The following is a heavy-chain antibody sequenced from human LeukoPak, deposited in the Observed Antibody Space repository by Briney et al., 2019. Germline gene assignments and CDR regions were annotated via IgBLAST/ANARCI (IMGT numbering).Heavy chain of an antibody. Sequence: GGSLRLSCAASGFTFSSYSMNWVRQAPGKGLEWVSSISSSSSYIYYADSVKGRFTISRDNAKNSLYLQMNSLRAEDTAVYYCARSPVSYSSSSYYFDYWGQGTLVTVSS. V-gene: IGHV3-21*01. CDR2: ISSSSSYI. J-gene: IGHJ4*02. D-gene: IGHD6-6*01. CDR3: ARSPVSYSSSSYYFDY. CDR1: GFTFSSYS.